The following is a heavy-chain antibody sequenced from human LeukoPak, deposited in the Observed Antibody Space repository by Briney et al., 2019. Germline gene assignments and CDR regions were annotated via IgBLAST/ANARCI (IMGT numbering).Heavy chain of an antibody. D-gene: IGHD3-3*01. J-gene: IGHJ4*02. Sequence: PGGSLRLSCAASGFTLSNHWMTWVRQVPGRGPEWVANVNRDGSETYYLDSVKGRFTISKDNAKNSLYLQMNSLRAEDTAVYYCARDGALGGYDFWSGYYTRGYFDYWGQGTLVTVSS. V-gene: IGHV3-7*03. CDR3: ARDGALGGYDFWSGYYTRGYFDY. CDR2: VNRDGSET. CDR1: GFTLSNHW.